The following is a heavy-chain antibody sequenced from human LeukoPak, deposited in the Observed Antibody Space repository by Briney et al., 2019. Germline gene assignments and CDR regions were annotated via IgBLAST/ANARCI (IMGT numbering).Heavy chain of an antibody. V-gene: IGHV3-21*04. J-gene: IGHJ1*01. CDR1: GFTVSSNY. D-gene: IGHD3-22*01. CDR3: ATGDYSSGYFQH. CDR2: ISSTSAYI. Sequence: PGGSLRLSCAASGFTVSSNYMTWVRQAPGKGLEWVSSISSTSAYIYYADSVKGRFTTSRDNSKNTLFLQMNSLRAEDTAVYYCATGDYSSGYFQHWGQGTLVTVSS.